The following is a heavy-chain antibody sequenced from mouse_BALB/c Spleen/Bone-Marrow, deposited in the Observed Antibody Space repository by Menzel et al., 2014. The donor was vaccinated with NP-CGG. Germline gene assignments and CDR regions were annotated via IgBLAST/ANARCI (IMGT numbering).Heavy chain of an antibody. CDR1: GFDFSRYW. CDR3: GRRGGWFAY. V-gene: IGHV4-1*02. J-gene: IGHJ3*01. Sequence: EVKLQQSGGGLVQPAGSLNLSCAASGFDFSRYWMSWVRQAPGKGLEWIGEINPDSSTINYTPSLKDKFIISRNDAKNTLYLQMSKVRSEDNALSYCGRRGGWFAYWGQGTLVTVSA. CDR2: INPDSSTI. D-gene: IGHD1-1*02.